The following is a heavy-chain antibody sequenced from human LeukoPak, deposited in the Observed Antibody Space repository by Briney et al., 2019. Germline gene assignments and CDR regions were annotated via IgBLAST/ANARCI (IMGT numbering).Heavy chain of an antibody. Sequence: GGSLRLSCTASVFTLSAYAMHWVRQAPGKGPEWVAVVSYDGSKKDYADSVKGRFTISRDNSKDTLYLQMKSLRVEDTAVYYCVRGNGYYYYYMDVWGKGTTVTVSS. J-gene: IGHJ6*03. CDR1: VFTLSAYA. V-gene: IGHV3-30-3*01. CDR2: VSYDGSKK. D-gene: IGHD2-8*01. CDR3: VRGNGYYYYYMDV.